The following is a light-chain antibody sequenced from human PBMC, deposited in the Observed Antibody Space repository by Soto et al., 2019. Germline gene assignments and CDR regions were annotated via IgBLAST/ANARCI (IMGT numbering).Light chain of an antibody. CDR3: SSYAGSNHLV. Sequence: QSALTQPPSASGSPGQSVTISCTGTSSDVGGYNYVSWYQPHPGTAPKLMIYDVSKRPSGVPDRFSGSKSGNTASLTVSGLQAEDDADYYCSSYAGSNHLVFGGGTKLTVL. CDR1: SSDVGGYNY. V-gene: IGLV2-8*01. CDR2: DVS. J-gene: IGLJ3*02.